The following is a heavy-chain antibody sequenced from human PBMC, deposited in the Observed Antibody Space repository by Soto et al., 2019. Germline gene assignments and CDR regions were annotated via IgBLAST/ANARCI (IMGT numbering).Heavy chain of an antibody. V-gene: IGHV4-34*01. CDR2: INHSGST. CDR1: GGSFSGYY. D-gene: IGHD5-18*01. J-gene: IGHJ6*02. CDR3: ARAVSGYSYGFYYYYYGMDV. Sequence: SETLSLTCAVYGGSFSGYYWSWIRQPPGKGLEWFGEINHSGSTNYNPSFKSRVTISVDTSKNQFSLKLSSVTAADTAVYYCARAVSGYSYGFYYYYYGMDVWGQGTTVTVSS.